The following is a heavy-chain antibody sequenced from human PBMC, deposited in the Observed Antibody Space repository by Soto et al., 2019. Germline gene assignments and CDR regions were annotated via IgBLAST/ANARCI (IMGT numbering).Heavy chain of an antibody. J-gene: IGHJ6*02. D-gene: IGHD5-18*01. V-gene: IGHV1-69*13. CDR3: AGRSYGRSYYYYGMDV. CDR2: IIPIFGTA. CDR1: GGTFSSYA. Sequence: ASVKVACKASGGTFSSYAISWVRQAPGQGLEWMGGIIPIFGTANYAQKFQGRVTITADESTSTAYMELSSLRSEDTAVYYCAGRSYGRSYYYYGMDVWGQGTTVTVSS.